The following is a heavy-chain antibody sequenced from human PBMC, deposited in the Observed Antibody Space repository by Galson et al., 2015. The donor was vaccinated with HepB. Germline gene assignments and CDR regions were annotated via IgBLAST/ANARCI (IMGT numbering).Heavy chain of an antibody. Sequence: ALRLACAASGVTFGNYAVHGARQAPGDGLEWVAVISYDGSNKHYADSVKGRFTISRDNSKNTLYLQMNSLRAEDTAVYYCARGTGVGQWLIGAPDYWGQGPLVTVSS. CDR1: GVTFGNYA. V-gene: IGHV3-30-3*01. D-gene: IGHD6-19*01. CDR3: ARGTGVGQWLIGAPDY. CDR2: ISYDGSNK. J-gene: IGHJ4*02.